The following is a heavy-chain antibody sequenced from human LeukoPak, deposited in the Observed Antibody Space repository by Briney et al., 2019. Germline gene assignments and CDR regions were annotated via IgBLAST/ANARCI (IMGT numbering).Heavy chain of an antibody. CDR3: ARGRGGSYYFDY. CDR2: TNPNSGNT. Sequence: ASVKVSCKASGYTFTSYDINWVRQATGQGLEWMGWTNPNSGNTGYAQKFQGRVTMTRNTSISTAYMELSSLRSEDTAVYYCARGRGGSYYFDYWGQGTLVTVSS. CDR1: GYTFTSYD. J-gene: IGHJ4*02. V-gene: IGHV1-8*01. D-gene: IGHD2-15*01.